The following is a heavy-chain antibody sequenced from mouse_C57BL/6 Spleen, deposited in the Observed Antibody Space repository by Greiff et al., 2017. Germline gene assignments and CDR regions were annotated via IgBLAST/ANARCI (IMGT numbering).Heavy chain of an antibody. J-gene: IGHJ4*01. CDR2: INPNNGGT. Sequence: VQLQQSGPELVKPGASVKIPCKASGYTFTDYNMDWVKQSHGKSLEWIGDINPNNGGTSYNQKFKGKATLTVDKSSSTAYMELRSLTSEDTAVYYCAVYYGIMDYWGQGTSVTVSS. V-gene: IGHV1-18*01. CDR3: AVYYGIMDY. CDR1: GYTFTDYN. D-gene: IGHD2-1*01.